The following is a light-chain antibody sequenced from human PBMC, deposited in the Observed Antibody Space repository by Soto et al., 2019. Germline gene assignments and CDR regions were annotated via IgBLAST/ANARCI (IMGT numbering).Light chain of an antibody. J-gene: IGKJ2*01. CDR1: QSVSRN. Sequence: ELVMTQSPATLSVSPGERATLSCRARQSVSRNLAWYQQKPGQAPRLLIHGASIRAAGIPARFSGSGSGTEVILTISSLQSEDFARYYCQQYNNWPRTFGQGTKLEIK. CDR3: QQYNNWPRT. CDR2: GAS. V-gene: IGKV3-15*01.